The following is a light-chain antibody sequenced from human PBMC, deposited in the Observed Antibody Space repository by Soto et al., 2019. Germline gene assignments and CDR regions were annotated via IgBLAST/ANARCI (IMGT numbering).Light chain of an antibody. Sequence: DIQMTQSPSSLSAPVGDRVTVTCQASQDITNFLNWYQQKPGKAPKLLIYDASHLETGVPSRFSGGGSGTDFTFTISSLQPEDIATYYCQQYRNLPLTFGGGTKVDIK. CDR2: DAS. CDR3: QQYRNLPLT. CDR1: QDITNF. J-gene: IGKJ4*01. V-gene: IGKV1-33*01.